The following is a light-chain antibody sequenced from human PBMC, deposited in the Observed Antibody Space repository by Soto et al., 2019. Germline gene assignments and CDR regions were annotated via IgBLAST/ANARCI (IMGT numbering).Light chain of an antibody. Sequence: QSALTQPASVSGSPGQSITISCTGTSSDVVGYNYVSWYQQHPGKAPQLMIYDVNNRPSGVSNRFSGSKSGNAASLTISGLQAEDEADYYCSSYTSSSAPFYVFGTGTKVTVL. CDR3: SSYTSSSAPFYV. J-gene: IGLJ1*01. CDR2: DVN. V-gene: IGLV2-14*01. CDR1: SSDVVGYNY.